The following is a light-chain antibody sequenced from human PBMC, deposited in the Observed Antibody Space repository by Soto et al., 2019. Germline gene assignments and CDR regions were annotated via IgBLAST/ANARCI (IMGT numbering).Light chain of an antibody. V-gene: IGKV3-20*01. CDR3: QQYGSSPWT. CDR2: GPS. CDR1: QSVSSSY. Sequence: EIVLTQSPGTLSLSPGERATLSCRASQSVSSSYLAWYQQKTGQAPRLLIYGPSSRATGNPDRFSDSGSGADFTFTISRLEPEDFAVYYCQQYGSSPWTFGQGTKVDI. J-gene: IGKJ1*01.